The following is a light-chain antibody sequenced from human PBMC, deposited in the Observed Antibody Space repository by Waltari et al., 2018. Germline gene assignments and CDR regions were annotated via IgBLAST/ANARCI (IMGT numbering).Light chain of an antibody. CDR1: QSIGRS. J-gene: IGKJ1*01. Sequence: EIMLTQSPGTLSLSPGERATLSCRTSQSIGRSLACYQQKPAQAPRLLIYGASSRATDSPDRFSGSGSGTDLSLTIHSLEPEDSALYYCQHYVRLPVTFGQGTKVEIK. V-gene: IGKV3-20*01. CDR2: GAS. CDR3: QHYVRLPVT.